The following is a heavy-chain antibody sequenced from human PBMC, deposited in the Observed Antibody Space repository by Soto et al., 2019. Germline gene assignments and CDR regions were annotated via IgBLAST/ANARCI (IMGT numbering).Heavy chain of an antibody. Sequence: ASVKVSCKTSGYTFTYYALHWVRQAPGQGLEWMGWINTGNGKTKYSQNFQGRLTITRDASATTLYMELSSLRSEDTTVYYCVRFSGIPVWGQGTLVTVSS. CDR3: VRFSGIPV. J-gene: IGHJ4*02. CDR2: INTGNGKT. V-gene: IGHV1-3*04. D-gene: IGHD1-1*01. CDR1: GYTFTYYA.